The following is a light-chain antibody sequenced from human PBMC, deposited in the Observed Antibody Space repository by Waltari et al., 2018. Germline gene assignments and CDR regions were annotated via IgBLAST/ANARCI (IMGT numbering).Light chain of an antibody. V-gene: IGLV3-21*02. CDR1: NIGAKR. J-gene: IGLJ2*01. CDR2: DDS. Sequence: YVLTQPPSVSVATGQTARITCEGNNIGAKREQWYQQKPGQAPVLVVHDDSDLPAGIPDRFSASNSGYAATLTISRVEVDDEADYYCQVWDSDGDYVVFGGGTKLTV. CDR3: QVWDSDGDYVV.